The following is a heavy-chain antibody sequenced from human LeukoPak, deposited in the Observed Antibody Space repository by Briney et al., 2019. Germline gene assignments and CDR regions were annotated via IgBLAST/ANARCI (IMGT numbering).Heavy chain of an antibody. CDR1: GFTFSSYG. Sequence: GGSLRLSCAASGFTFSSYGMSWVRQAPGKGLEWVSAISGSGGSTYYADSVKGRFTISRDNSKNTLYLQMNSLRAEGTAVYYCAKDATVTTFYYYYMDVWGKGTTVTVSS. J-gene: IGHJ6*03. CDR3: AKDATVTTFYYYYMDV. CDR2: ISGSGGST. V-gene: IGHV3-23*01. D-gene: IGHD4-17*01.